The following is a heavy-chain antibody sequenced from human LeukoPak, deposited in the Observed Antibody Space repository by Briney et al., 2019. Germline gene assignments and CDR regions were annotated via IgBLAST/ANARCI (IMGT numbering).Heavy chain of an antibody. V-gene: IGHV4-59*11. CDR2: VYYSGNT. J-gene: IGHJ4*02. CDR1: GDSIARLY. D-gene: IGHD2-2*01. CDR3: AGDSASTRWFH. Sequence: SETLSLTCTGSGDSIARLYWSWIRQSPGKGLEWIGYVYYSGNTNYNPSLKSRVTISIDKSKNRFSLTLNSVTAADTAVYYCAGDSASTRWFHWGQGILVTVSS.